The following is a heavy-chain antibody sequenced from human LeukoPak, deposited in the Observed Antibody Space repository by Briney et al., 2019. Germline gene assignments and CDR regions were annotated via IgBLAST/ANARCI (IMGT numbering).Heavy chain of an antibody. CDR2: ISAYNGNT. Sequence: ASVKVSCKASGYTFTSYGVSWVRQAPGQGLEWMGWISAYNGNTNCAQKLQGRVTMTTVTSTSTAYMELRSLRSDDTAVYYCARDHEFCRSTSCYAIDYWGQGTLVTVSS. CDR1: GYTFTSYG. CDR3: ARDHEFCRSTSCYAIDY. D-gene: IGHD2-2*01. V-gene: IGHV1-18*01. J-gene: IGHJ4*02.